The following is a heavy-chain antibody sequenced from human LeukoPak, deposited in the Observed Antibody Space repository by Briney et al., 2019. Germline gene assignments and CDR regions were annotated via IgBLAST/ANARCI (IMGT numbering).Heavy chain of an antibody. Sequence: PGGSLRLSCAVSGLTFSGYAMSWVRQAPGKGLEWVSLMSANADTTYYTDSLRGRFTISRDNSQKTVYLQMNSLRADDTAVYYCAKSAYYDDSGYYVDYWGQGTLVTVSS. CDR2: MSANADTT. CDR1: GLTFSGYA. V-gene: IGHV3-23*01. D-gene: IGHD3-22*01. J-gene: IGHJ4*02. CDR3: AKSAYYDDSGYYVDY.